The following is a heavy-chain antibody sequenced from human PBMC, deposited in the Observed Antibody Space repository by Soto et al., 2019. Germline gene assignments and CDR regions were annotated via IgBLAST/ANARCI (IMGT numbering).Heavy chain of an antibody. J-gene: IGHJ5*02. CDR2: IYYSGST. CDR1: GGSISSYY. V-gene: IGHV4-59*01. Sequence: SETLSLTCTVSGGSISSYYWSWIRQPPGKGLEWIGYIYYSGSTNYNPSLKSRVTISVDTSKNQFSLKLSSVTAADTAVYYCARLNWYCSSNSCPWWFDPWRQGTLVTVSS. CDR3: ARLNWYCSSNSCPWWFDP. D-gene: IGHD2-2*01.